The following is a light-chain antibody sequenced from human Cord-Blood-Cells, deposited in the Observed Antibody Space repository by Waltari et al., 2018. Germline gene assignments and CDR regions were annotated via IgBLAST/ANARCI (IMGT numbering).Light chain of an antibody. V-gene: IGKV1-39*01. CDR3: QQSYSTPLT. CDR1: QSISSY. CDR2: AAS. J-gene: IGKJ4*01. Sequence: IQMTQSPSSLSASVGDRVTITCRASQSISSYLNWYQQKPGKAPKLLIYAASSLQSGVPERFSVSGSGTDFTLTISSLQPEDFATYYCQQSYSTPLTFGGVTKVEIK.